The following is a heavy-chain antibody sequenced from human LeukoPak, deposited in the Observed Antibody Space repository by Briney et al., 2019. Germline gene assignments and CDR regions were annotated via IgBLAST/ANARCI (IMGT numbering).Heavy chain of an antibody. V-gene: IGHV4-31*03. D-gene: IGHD6-13*01. J-gene: IGHJ4*02. Sequence: PSETLSLTCTVSGGSISSGGYYWSWIRQHPGKGLEWIGYIYYSGSTYYNPSLKSRVTISVDTSKNQFSLKLSSVTAADTAVYYCARRASGSSWYDLGSPDYYFDYWGQGTLVTVSS. CDR1: GGSISSGGYY. CDR2: IYYSGST. CDR3: ARRASGSSWYDLGSPDYYFDY.